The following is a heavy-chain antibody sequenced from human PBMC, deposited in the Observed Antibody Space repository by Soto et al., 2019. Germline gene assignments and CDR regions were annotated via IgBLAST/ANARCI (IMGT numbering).Heavy chain of an antibody. Sequence: SVKVSCKASGGTFSSYAISWVRQAPGQGLEWMGGIIPIFGTANYAQKFQGRVTITADESTSTAYMELSSLRSEDTAVYYCARYLVPAAMFTKSSDAFDIWGQGTMVTVSS. CDR2: IIPIFGTA. CDR3: ARYLVPAAMFTKSSDAFDI. CDR1: GGTFSSYA. J-gene: IGHJ3*02. D-gene: IGHD2-2*01. V-gene: IGHV1-69*13.